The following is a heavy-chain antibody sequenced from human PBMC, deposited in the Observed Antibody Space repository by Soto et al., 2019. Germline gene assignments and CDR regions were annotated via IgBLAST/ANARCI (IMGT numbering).Heavy chain of an antibody. Sequence: SETLSLTCAVSGYSISSGYHWGWIRQPPGKGLEWIGNIYRSGNSYYNPTLKSRVAISVDTSKNQFSLKLTSVTAADTAVYYCARVDWNPDYWGQGALVTVSS. CDR3: ARVDWNPDY. CDR1: GYSISSGYH. V-gene: IGHV4-38-2*01. CDR2: IYRSGNS. D-gene: IGHD1-1*01. J-gene: IGHJ4*02.